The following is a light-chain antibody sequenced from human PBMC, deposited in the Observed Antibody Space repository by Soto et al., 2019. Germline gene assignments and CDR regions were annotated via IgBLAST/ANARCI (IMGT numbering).Light chain of an antibody. Sequence: QSVLTQPRSVSGSPGQSVTISCTGTSSDIGGHNYVSWYQHHPGKAPRLMIYDVNKRPSGVPNRFSGSKSGITASLTISGLQAEDESDYYCSSYGGRGTLYVFGTGTKVTVL. CDR3: SSYGGRGTLYV. V-gene: IGLV2-11*01. J-gene: IGLJ1*01. CDR2: DVN. CDR1: SSDIGGHNY.